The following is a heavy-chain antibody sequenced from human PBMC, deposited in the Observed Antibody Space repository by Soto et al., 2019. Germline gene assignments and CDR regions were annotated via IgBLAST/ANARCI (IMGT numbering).Heavy chain of an antibody. CDR1: GYTFTGYY. CDR2: INPNSGGT. J-gene: IGHJ5*02. CDR3: ARGGALLWFGELLAWFDP. V-gene: IGHV1-2*04. D-gene: IGHD3-10*01. Sequence: GASVKVSCKASGYTFTGYYMHWVRQAPGQWLEWMGWINPNSGGTNYAQKFQGWVTMTRDTSISTAYMELSRLRSDDTAVYYCARGGALLWFGELLAWFDPWGQGTLVTVS.